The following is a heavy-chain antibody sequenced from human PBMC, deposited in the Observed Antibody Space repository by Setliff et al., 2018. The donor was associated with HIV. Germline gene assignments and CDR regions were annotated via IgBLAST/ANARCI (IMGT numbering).Heavy chain of an antibody. CDR3: ARVSGPFDY. CDR1: GFTFSDYY. Sequence: GGSLRLSCAASGFTFSDYYMSWIRQAPGKGLEWVSYISSSGSTIYYVDSVKGRFTISRDNAKESVYLQMNSLGVEESAVYYCARVSGPFDYWGPGTLVTVSS. V-gene: IGHV3-11*04. J-gene: IGHJ4*02. CDR2: ISSSGSTI. D-gene: IGHD6-25*01.